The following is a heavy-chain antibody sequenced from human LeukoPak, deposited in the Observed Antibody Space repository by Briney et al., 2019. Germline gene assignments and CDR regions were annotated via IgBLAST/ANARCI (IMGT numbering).Heavy chain of an antibody. J-gene: IGHJ4*02. V-gene: IGHV4-31*03. D-gene: IGHD3-10*01. CDR2: IHHSGSS. CDR3: ARGGNRFGGFYFDY. CDR1: ADSLSSGGHY. Sequence: PSETLSLTCTVSADSLSSGGHYWAWLRQLPGTGLESIGFIHHSGSSRHNPSLKDRVAISVDASRKQFALRLSSVTAADTAIYYCARGGNRFGGFYFDYWGQGIQVIVSS.